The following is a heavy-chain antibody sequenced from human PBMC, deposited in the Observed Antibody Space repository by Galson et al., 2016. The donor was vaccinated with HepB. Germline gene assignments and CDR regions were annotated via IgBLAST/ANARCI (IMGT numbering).Heavy chain of an antibody. D-gene: IGHD3-16*02. CDR2: ILYDGSHK. CDR1: GFTFSNYG. CDR3: ARDDDYVWGTYRYTRTVPQYYFDY. V-gene: IGHV3-33*01. Sequence: SLRLSCAASGFTFSNYGMHWVRQAPGKGLEGVASILYDGSHKYYGDSVKGRFTISRDNSKNTLYLQMNSLRAEDTAVYYCARDDDYVWGTYRYTRTVPQYYFDYWGQGTLVTVSS. J-gene: IGHJ4*02.